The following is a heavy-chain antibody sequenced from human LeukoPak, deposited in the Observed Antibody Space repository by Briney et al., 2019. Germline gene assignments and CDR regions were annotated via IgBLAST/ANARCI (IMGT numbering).Heavy chain of an antibody. V-gene: IGHV4-4*07. CDR3: ARTMSFSTQYYFDY. J-gene: IGHJ4*02. CDR1: GVSIRSYY. CDR2: IYINGNT. Sequence: PSETLSLTCNVSGVSIRSYYWSWIRQPPGGGLEWIGRIYINGNTNYNPSLKSRVTMSLDTSKNQFSLNLTSVTAADTAVYYCARTMSFSTQYYFDYWGQGTLVTVSS. D-gene: IGHD3-22*01.